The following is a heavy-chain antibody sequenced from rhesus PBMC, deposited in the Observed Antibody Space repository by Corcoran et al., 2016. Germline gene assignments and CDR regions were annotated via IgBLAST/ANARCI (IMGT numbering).Heavy chain of an antibody. CDR3: AKGKDDNGYYPDY. J-gene: IGHJ4*01. CDR1: GFTFSSYG. V-gene: IGHV3S5*01. D-gene: IGHD3-28*01. CDR2: ITYPGGST. Sequence: EVQLVETGGGLVQPGGSLRLSCTVSGFTFSSYGMSWVRQAPGKGLEWVSGITYPGGSTYYADSVKGRFTISRDTSKNTLSLQMNSLRAEDTAIYYCAKGKDDNGYYPDYWGQGVLVTVSS.